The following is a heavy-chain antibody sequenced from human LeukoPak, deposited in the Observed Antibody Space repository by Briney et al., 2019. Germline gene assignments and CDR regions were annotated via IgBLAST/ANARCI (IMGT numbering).Heavy chain of an antibody. Sequence: ASVRVSCKASGYTFTSYYMHWVRQAPGQGLEWMGIINPSGGSTSYAQKFQGRATMTRDTSTSTVYMELSSLRSEDTAVYYCARGGSSYDLDYWGQGTLVTVSS. V-gene: IGHV1-46*01. J-gene: IGHJ4*02. CDR3: ARGGSSYDLDY. CDR2: INPSGGST. D-gene: IGHD6-6*01. CDR1: GYTFTSYY.